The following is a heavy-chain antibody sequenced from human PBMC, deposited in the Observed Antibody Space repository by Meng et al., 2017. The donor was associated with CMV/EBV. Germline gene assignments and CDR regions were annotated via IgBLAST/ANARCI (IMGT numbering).Heavy chain of an antibody. CDR3: ARFGELEWFDP. Sequence: LTCAVYGGSFSGYYWSWIRQPPGEGLEWIGEINHSGSTNYTPSLKSRVTISVDTSKNQFSLKLSSVTAADTAVYYCARFGELEWFDPWGQGTLVTVSS. V-gene: IGHV4-34*01. CDR2: INHSGST. J-gene: IGHJ5*02. CDR1: GGSFSGYY. D-gene: IGHD3-10*01.